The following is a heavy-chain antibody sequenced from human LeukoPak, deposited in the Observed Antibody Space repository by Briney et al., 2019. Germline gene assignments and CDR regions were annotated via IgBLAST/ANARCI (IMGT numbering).Heavy chain of an antibody. Sequence: SETLSLTCTVSGGSISFYYWSWIRQLPGKGLEWIGFIYYSGSTNYNPSLKSRVTISVDTSKNQFSLKLSSVTAADTAMYYCARDARGSSYMDVWGQGTTVTVSS. V-gene: IGHV4-59*01. CDR3: ARDARGSSYMDV. CDR2: IYYSGST. D-gene: IGHD3-10*01. J-gene: IGHJ6*02. CDR1: GGSISFYY.